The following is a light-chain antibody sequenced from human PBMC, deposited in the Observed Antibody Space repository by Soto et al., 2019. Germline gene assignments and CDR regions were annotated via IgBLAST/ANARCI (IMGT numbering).Light chain of an antibody. CDR3: ETWDSNTLYV. CDR2: LEGSGSY. J-gene: IGLJ1*01. Sequence: QSVLTQSSSASASLGSSVKLTCTLSSGHSSYIIAWHQQQPGKAPRYLMKLEGSGSYNKGSGVPDRFSGSSSGADRYLTISTLQFADEADYYCETWDSNTLYVFGTGTKLTVL. CDR1: SGHSSYI. V-gene: IGLV4-60*02.